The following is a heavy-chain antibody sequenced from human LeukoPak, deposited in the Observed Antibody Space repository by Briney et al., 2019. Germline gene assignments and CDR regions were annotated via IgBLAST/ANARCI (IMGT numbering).Heavy chain of an antibody. CDR1: GGSFSGYY. D-gene: IGHD6-13*01. Sequence: SETLSLTCAVYGGSFSGYYWCWIRQPPGKGLEWIGEINHSGSTNYNPSLKSRVTISVDTSKNQFSLKLSSVTAADTAVYYCAREASSSAAAQRRNWFDPWGQGTLVTVSS. V-gene: IGHV4-34*01. CDR3: AREASSSAAAQRRNWFDP. CDR2: INHSGST. J-gene: IGHJ5*02.